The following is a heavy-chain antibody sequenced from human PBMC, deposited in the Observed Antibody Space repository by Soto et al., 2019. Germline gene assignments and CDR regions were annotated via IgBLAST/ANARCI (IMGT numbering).Heavy chain of an antibody. CDR2: INPNSGGT. V-gene: IGHV1-2*04. Sequence: ASVKVSCKASGYTFTGYYMHWVRQAPGQGLEWMGWINPNSGGTNYAQKFQGWVTMTRDTSISTAYMELSRLRSDDTAVYYCARDLYCSSSSCLAATPYYYYGMDVWGQGTTVTVAS. CDR1: GYTFTGYY. CDR3: ARDLYCSSSSCLAATPYYYYGMDV. D-gene: IGHD2-2*01. J-gene: IGHJ6*02.